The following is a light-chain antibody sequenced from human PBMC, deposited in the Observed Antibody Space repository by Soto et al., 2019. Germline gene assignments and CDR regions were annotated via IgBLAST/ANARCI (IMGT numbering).Light chain of an antibody. CDR1: TGAVTSGYY. CDR3: LLYYGGAPV. CDR2: NTS. Sequence: QAVVTQEPSLTVSPGGTVTPTCASSTGAVTSGYYPNWFQQKPGQAPRALIYNTSNKHSWTPARFSGSLLGGKAALTLSGVQPEDEAEYYCLLYYGGAPVFGGGTQLTVL. J-gene: IGLJ3*02. V-gene: IGLV7-43*01.